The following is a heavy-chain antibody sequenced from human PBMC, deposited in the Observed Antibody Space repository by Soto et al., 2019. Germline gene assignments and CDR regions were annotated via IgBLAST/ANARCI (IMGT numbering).Heavy chain of an antibody. CDR3: ARALYSGYETGYYYYGMDV. D-gene: IGHD5-12*01. Sequence: GASVKVSCKASGYTFTSYYMHWVRQAPGQGLEWMGIINPSGGSTSYAQKFQGRVTMTRDTSTSTVYMELSSLRSEDTAVYYCARALYSGYETGYYYYGMDVWGQGTTVTVSS. J-gene: IGHJ6*02. CDR2: INPSGGST. V-gene: IGHV1-46*01. CDR1: GYTFTSYY.